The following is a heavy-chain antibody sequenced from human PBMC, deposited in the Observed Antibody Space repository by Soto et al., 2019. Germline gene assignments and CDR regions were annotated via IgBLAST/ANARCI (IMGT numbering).Heavy chain of an antibody. D-gene: IGHD2-2*01. Sequence: XSVKVSCKASGYPFTCPYIYWARQAPGQGLEWMGWINPSSGGTEFAEKFQGRVTVTRDTSIRTVFLELNSLTSDHTGVYFCARDFRTYRHGVDGWRQGTAVTVSS. CDR1: GYPFTCPY. CDR2: INPSSGGT. V-gene: IGHV1-2*02. CDR3: ARDFRTYRHGVDG. J-gene: IGHJ6*02.